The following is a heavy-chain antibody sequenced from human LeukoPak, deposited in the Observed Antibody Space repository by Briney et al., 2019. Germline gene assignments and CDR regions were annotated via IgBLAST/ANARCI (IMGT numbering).Heavy chain of an antibody. D-gene: IGHD2-2*01. J-gene: IGHJ4*02. CDR2: INQDGSEK. V-gene: IGHV3-7*01. CDR1: GFTSSDYY. CDR3: ARGGTSGYSSTRHFWGGNYYFDY. Sequence: GGSLRLSCAASGFTSSDYYMSWVRQAPGQGLEWVANINQDGSEKYYLDSAKGRFTISRDNARNSLYLQVNSLRAEDTAVYYCARGGTSGYSSTRHFWGGNYYFDYWGQGSLVTVSS.